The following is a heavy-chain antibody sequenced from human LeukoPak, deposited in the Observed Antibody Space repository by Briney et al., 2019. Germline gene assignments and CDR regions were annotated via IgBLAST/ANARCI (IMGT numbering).Heavy chain of an antibody. CDR1: GLTFSSYA. D-gene: IGHD5-12*01. Sequence: PGGSLRLSCAASGLTFSSYAMSWVRQAPGKGLEWVSAISGSGGSTYYADSVKGRFTISRGNSKNTLYLQMNSLRAEDTAVYYCAKAHSGYPSPWPIWGQGTLVTVSS. V-gene: IGHV3-23*01. CDR3: AKAHSGYPSPWPI. J-gene: IGHJ4*02. CDR2: ISGSGGST.